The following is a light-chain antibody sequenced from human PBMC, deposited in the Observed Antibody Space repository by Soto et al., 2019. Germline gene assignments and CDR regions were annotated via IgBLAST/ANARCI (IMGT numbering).Light chain of an antibody. CDR3: QQYGSSPLT. V-gene: IGKV3-20*01. CDR2: DAA. Sequence: IVLTQSPGTLSLSPGVRDTLSCRASQSDTNSYVAWYQQTPGQAPSLLIYDAATWATGIPDRFSGSGSGTYFSLTIRRLEPEDLAVYFCQQYGSSPLTFGGGTKVYIK. J-gene: IGKJ4*01. CDR1: QSDTNSY.